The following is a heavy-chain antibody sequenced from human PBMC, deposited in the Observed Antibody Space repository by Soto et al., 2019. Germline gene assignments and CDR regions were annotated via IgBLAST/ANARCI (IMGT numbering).Heavy chain of an antibody. Sequence: QVQLVESGGGVVQPGRSLRLSCAASGFTFSSYGMHWVRQAPGKGLEWVAVIWYDGSNKYYADSVKGRFTISRDNSKNTLYLQMNSLRAEDTAVYYCARTGSTGAGTGWFDPWGQGTLVTVSS. V-gene: IGHV3-33*01. J-gene: IGHJ5*02. CDR2: IWYDGSNK. CDR3: ARTGSTGAGTGWFDP. CDR1: GFTFSSYG. D-gene: IGHD6-19*01.